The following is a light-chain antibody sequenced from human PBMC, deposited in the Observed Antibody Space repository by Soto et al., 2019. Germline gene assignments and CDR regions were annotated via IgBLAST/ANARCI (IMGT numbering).Light chain of an antibody. Sequence: QSVLTQPPSASGSPGQSVTISCTGTSSDVGGYNYVSWYQQHPGKAPKLMIYEVTRRPSGVPERFSGSKSGNTASLTVSGLLAEVEAEYYCASYAGSNKVFGTGTKVTV. CDR3: ASYAGSNKV. CDR2: EVT. J-gene: IGLJ1*01. V-gene: IGLV2-8*01. CDR1: SSDVGGYNY.